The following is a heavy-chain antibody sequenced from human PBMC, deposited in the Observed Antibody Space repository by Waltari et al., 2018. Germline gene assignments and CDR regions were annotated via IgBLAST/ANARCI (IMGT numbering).Heavy chain of an antibody. CDR3: AKDRDYASGSPPDF. D-gene: IGHD3-10*01. Sequence: QVQLLQSGPEVKQPGASVRVSCKASGYTFSRFGLSWGRQAPGRGLEWMGWISTHTGDTDSAQKFRDRLTMTTDSSTTTVYMYLRSLTSDDTAIYYCAKDRDYASGSPPDFWGQGTLVTVSS. CDR2: ISTHTGDT. J-gene: IGHJ4*02. CDR1: GYTFSRFG. V-gene: IGHV1-18*01.